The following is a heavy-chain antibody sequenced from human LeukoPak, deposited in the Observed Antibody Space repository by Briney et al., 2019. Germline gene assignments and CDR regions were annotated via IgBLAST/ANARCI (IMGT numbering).Heavy chain of an antibody. CDR1: GGSISSYY. CDR3: ARGGSSSRGLNWFDP. J-gene: IGHJ5*02. Sequence: SETLSLTCTVSGGSISSYYWSWIRQPPGKGLEWIGEINHSGSTNYNPSLKSRVTISVDTSKNQFSLKLSSVTAADTAVYYCARGGSSSRGLNWFDPWGQGTLVTVSS. D-gene: IGHD6-13*01. V-gene: IGHV4-34*01. CDR2: INHSGST.